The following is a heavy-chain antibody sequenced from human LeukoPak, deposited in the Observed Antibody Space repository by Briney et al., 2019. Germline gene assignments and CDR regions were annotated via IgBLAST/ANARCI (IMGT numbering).Heavy chain of an antibody. CDR3: ARNYYGSGSYSLDY. V-gene: IGHV4-4*07. D-gene: IGHD3-10*01. CDR1: GGSISSYY. J-gene: IGHJ4*02. Sequence: SETLSLTCTVSGGSISSYYWSWIRQPAGKGLEWIGRIYISGSTNCNPSLKSRVTMSVDTSKNQFSLKLSSVTAADTAVYYCARNYYGSGSYSLDYWGQGTLVTVSS. CDR2: IYISGST.